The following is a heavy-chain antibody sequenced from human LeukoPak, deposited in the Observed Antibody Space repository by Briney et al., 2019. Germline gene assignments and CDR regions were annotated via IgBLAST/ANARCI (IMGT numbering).Heavy chain of an antibody. V-gene: IGHV3-23*01. CDR2: ISGSGAST. CDR1: GFPFSTYA. J-gene: IGHJ4*02. CDR3: AKDQSYYFDY. Sequence: SGSLTVSCAASGFPFSTYAMSWVRQAPGKGLEWVSAISGSGASTYYADSVKGRFTISRDNSKNTLYLQMSSLRAEDTGVYYCAKDQSYYFDYWGQGTLVTVSS.